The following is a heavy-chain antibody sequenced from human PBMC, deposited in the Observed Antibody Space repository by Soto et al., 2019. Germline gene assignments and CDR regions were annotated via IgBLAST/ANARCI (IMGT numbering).Heavy chain of an antibody. CDR2: ISYDGSNK. Sequence: QVQLVESGGGVVQPGRSLRLSCAASGFTFSSYGMHWVRQAPGKGLEWVAVISYDGSNKYYADSVKGRFTISRDNSKNTLYLQMNSLTAEDTAVYYCAKDHDDYTNYENYYYGMDVWGQGTTVTVSS. CDR1: GFTFSSYG. D-gene: IGHD4-4*01. V-gene: IGHV3-30*18. CDR3: AKDHDDYTNYENYYYGMDV. J-gene: IGHJ6*02.